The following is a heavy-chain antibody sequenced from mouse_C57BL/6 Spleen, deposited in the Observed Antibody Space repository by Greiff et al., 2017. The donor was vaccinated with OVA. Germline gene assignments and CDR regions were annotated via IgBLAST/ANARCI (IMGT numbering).Heavy chain of an antibody. CDR3: ARDRIYYGSPLDY. J-gene: IGHJ2*01. D-gene: IGHD1-1*01. CDR1: GYTFTSYW. V-gene: IGHV1-52*01. CDR2: IDPSVSET. Sequence: VQLQQPGAELVRPGSSVKLSCKASGYTFTSYWMHWVKQRPIQGLEWIGNIDPSVSETHYNQKFKDKATLTVDKSSSTAYMQLSSLTSEDSAVYYCARDRIYYGSPLDYWGQGTTLTVSS.